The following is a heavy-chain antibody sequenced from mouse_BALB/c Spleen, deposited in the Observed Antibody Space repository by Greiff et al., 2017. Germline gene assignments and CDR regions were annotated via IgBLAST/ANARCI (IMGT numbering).Heavy chain of an antibody. D-gene: IGHD1-1*01. CDR2: INPSTGYT. CDR3: ARGIYYYGSSYAWFAY. CDR1: GYTFTSYW. Sequence: QVQLQQSGAELAKPGASVKMSCKASGYTFTSYWMHWVKQRPGQGLEWIGYINPSTGYTEYNQKFKDKATLTADKSSSTAYMQLSSLTSEDSAVYYGARGIYYYGSSYAWFAYWGQGTLVTVSA. J-gene: IGHJ3*01. V-gene: IGHV1-7*01.